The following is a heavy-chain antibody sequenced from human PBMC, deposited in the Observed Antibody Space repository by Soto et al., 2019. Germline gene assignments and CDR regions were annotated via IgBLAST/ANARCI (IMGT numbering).Heavy chain of an antibody. D-gene: IGHD3-10*01. V-gene: IGHV4-30-4*01. CDR1: GGSISSGDYY. CDR3: ASYGSGMAWFDP. J-gene: IGHJ5*02. CDR2: IYYSGST. Sequence: SETLSLTCTVSGGSISSGDYYWSWIRQPPEKGLEWIGYIYYSGSTYYNPSLKSRVTISVDTSKNQFSLKLSSVTAADTAVYYCASYGSGMAWFDPWGQGTLVTVSS.